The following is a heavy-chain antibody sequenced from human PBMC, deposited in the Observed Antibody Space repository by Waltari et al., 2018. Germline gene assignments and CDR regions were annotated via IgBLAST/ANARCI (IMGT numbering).Heavy chain of an antibody. CDR3: ATHCSSTNSYCD. CDR1: GLNFGGFW. J-gene: IGHJ4*02. D-gene: IGHD2-2*01. CDR2: IKQDGSER. Sequence: EVKLVESGGGLVQPGGSLRLSCVATGLNFGGFWMSWVRQIPGKGLEWVAKIKQDGSERYYADSLEDRPTISRDNAKNSLYLQMTSLGVDDTGVYYCATHCSSTNSYCDWGQGTLVTVSS. V-gene: IGHV3-7*01.